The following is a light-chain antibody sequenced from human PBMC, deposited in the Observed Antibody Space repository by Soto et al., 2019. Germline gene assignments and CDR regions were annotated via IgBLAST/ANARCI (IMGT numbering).Light chain of an antibody. CDR1: STNVGVNP. CDR3: AAWDDSLYGLV. J-gene: IGLJ2*01. V-gene: IGLV1-44*01. Sequence: QSVLTQPPSTSGTPGQRVTISCSGSSTNVGVNPVNWYQQFPGTAPRLLIYTNDQRPSGVPGRFSGSKSGTTASLDISGLQSDDEADYYCAAWDDSLYGLVFGGGTKQTVL. CDR2: TND.